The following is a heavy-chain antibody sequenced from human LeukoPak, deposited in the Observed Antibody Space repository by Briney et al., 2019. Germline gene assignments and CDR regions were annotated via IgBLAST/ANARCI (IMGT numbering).Heavy chain of an antibody. D-gene: IGHD6-19*01. CDR3: ARRPAGTIDY. V-gene: IGHV4-34*01. J-gene: IGHJ4*02. CDR2: INNSGST. CDR1: GGSFSGHY. Sequence: SETLSLTCAVYGGSFSGHYWSWIRQPPGKGLEWIGEINNSGSTNCNPSLKSRVTISVDTSKNQFSLKVNSVTAADTAVYYCARRPAGTIDYWGQGTLVTVSS.